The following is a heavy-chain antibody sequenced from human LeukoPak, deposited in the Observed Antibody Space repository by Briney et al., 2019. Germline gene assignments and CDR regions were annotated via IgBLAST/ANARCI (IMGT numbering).Heavy chain of an antibody. V-gene: IGHV4-30-4*01. D-gene: IGHD3-16*01. CDR1: GGSISSGDYY. J-gene: IGHJ6*02. CDR2: IYYSGST. CDR3: VWGFYYTGMDV. Sequence: PSQTLSLTCTVSGGSISSGDYYWSWIRQPPGKGLEWIGYIYYSGSTYYNPSLKSRVTISVDTSKNQFSLQPNSVTPEDTAVYYCVWGFYYTGMDVWGQGTTVTVSS.